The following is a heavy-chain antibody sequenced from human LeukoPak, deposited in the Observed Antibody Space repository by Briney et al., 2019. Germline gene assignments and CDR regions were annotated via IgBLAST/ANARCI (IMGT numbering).Heavy chain of an antibody. V-gene: IGHV1-2*02. D-gene: IGHD3-10*01. Sequence: ASVKVSCKASGYTFTGYYMHWLRQAPGQGLEWMGWINPNSGGTNYAQKFQGRVTMTRDTSISTAYMELSRLRSDDTAVYYCARSITMVRGVIGYWGQGTLVTVSS. J-gene: IGHJ4*02. CDR3: ARSITMVRGVIGY. CDR1: GYTFTGYY. CDR2: INPNSGGT.